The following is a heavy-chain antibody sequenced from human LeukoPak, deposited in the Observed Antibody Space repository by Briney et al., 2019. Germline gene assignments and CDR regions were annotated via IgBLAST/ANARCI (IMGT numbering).Heavy chain of an antibody. CDR3: ARGDTYYDFWSGSEKNYYYYYMDV. V-gene: IGHV1-69*06. D-gene: IGHD3-3*01. J-gene: IGHJ6*03. Sequence: GASVKVSCKAYAGTFSSYAISWVRQAPGQGLEWMGGIIPIFGTANYAQKFQGRVTITADKSTSTAYMELSSLRSEDTAVYYCARGDTYYDFWSGSEKNYYYYYMDVWGKGTTVTVSS. CDR2: IIPIFGTA. CDR1: AGTFSSYA.